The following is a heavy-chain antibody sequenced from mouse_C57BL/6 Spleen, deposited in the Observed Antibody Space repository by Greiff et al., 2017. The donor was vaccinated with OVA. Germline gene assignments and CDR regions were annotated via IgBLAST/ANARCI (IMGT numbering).Heavy chain of an antibody. Sequence: EVHLVESGGDLVKPGGSPKLSCAASGFTFSSYGMSWVRQTPDKRLEWVATISSGGSYTYYPDSVKGRFTISRDNAKNTLYLQMSSLKSEDTAMYYCARRAYYGNRGYWYFDVWGTGTTVTVSS. CDR2: ISSGGSYT. CDR1: GFTFSSYG. V-gene: IGHV5-6*01. D-gene: IGHD2-10*01. J-gene: IGHJ1*03. CDR3: ARRAYYGNRGYWYFDV.